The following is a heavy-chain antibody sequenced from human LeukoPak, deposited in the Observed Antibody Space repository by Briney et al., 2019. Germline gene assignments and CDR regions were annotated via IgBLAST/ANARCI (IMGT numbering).Heavy chain of an antibody. D-gene: IGHD3-16*01. V-gene: IGHV3-21*01. CDR2: ISSSSSYI. CDR1: GFAFSSYT. J-gene: IGHJ4*02. CDR3: ARGEDNADEYLREDY. Sequence: AGGSLRLSCVASGFAFSSYTINWVRQAPGKGLEWVSSISSSSSYIYYADSVKGRFTISRDNAKNSLYLQMNSLRDEDTAVYYCARGEDNADEYLREDYWGQGILVTVSS.